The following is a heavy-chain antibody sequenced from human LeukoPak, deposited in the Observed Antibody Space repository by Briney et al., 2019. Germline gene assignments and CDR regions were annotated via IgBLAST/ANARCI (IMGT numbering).Heavy chain of an antibody. CDR1: GGSISSYY. V-gene: IGHV4-30-4*01. CDR2: IYYSGST. D-gene: IGHD3-10*01. CDR3: ARVVTMVSPVLYYYGMDV. J-gene: IGHJ6*02. Sequence: SETLSLTCTVSGGSISSYYWSWIRQPPGKGLEWVGYIYYSGSTYYNPSLKSRVTISVDTSKNQFSLKLSSVTAADTAVYYCARVVTMVSPVLYYYGMDVWGQGTTVTVSS.